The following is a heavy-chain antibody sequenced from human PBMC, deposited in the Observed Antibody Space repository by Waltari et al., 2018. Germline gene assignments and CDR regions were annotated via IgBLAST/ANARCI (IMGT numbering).Heavy chain of an antibody. J-gene: IGHJ4*02. CDR3: ARGLQPLYYFDY. CDR2: INHSGST. V-gene: IGHV4-34*01. D-gene: IGHD4-4*01. CDR1: GGSFSGSS. Sequence: QVQLQQWGAGLLTPSETLSLTCAVYGGSFSGSSWSWIRQPPGKGLEWIGEINHSGSTNYNPSLKSRVTISVDTSKNQFSLKLSSVTAADTAVYYCARGLQPLYYFDYWGQGTLVTVSS.